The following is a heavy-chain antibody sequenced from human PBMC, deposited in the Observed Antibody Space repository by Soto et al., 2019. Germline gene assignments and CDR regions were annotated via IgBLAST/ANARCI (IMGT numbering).Heavy chain of an antibody. V-gene: IGHV1-8*01. D-gene: IGHD3-3*01. J-gene: IGHJ6*02. CDR3: ARAGFGPSSRFGVVIGCGMDV. Sequence: QVQLVQSGAEVKKPGASVKVSCKASGYTFTSYDINWVRQATGQGLEWMGWMNPNSGNTGYAQKFQGRVTMTRNTSISTAYMELSSLRSEDTAVYYCARAGFGPSSRFGVVIGCGMDVWGQGTTVTVSS. CDR1: GYTFTSYD. CDR2: MNPNSGNT.